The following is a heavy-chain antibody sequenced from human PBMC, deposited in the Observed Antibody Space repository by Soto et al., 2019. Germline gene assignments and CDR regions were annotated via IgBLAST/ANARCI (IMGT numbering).Heavy chain of an antibody. CDR2: INWNSSSI. D-gene: IGHD3-16*02. CDR1: GFTFDDYA. V-gene: IGHV3-9*01. J-gene: IGHJ3*02. CDR3: AKDSGVWGNYRPHDSFDI. Sequence: SLRLSSAASGFTFDDYAMHWVRQAPGKGLEWVSGINWNSSSIDYADSVKGRFTISRDNAKHSLYLQMNSLRAEDTALYYCAKDSGVWGNYRPHDSFDIWGQGTMVTVSS.